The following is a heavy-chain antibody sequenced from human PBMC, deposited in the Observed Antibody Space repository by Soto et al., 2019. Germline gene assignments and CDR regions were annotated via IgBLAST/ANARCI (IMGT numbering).Heavy chain of an antibody. CDR2: IYPGDSDT. V-gene: IGHV5-51*01. J-gene: IGHJ6*02. CDR3: ARCKVDTAMVYYYYGMDV. D-gene: IGHD5-18*01. Sequence: PGESLKISCKGYGYSFTSYLIGWVRQMPGKGLEWMGIIYPGDSDTRYSPSFQGQVTISADKSISTAYLQWSSLKASDTAMYYCARCKVDTAMVYYYYGMDVWGQGTTVTVSS. CDR1: GYSFTSYL.